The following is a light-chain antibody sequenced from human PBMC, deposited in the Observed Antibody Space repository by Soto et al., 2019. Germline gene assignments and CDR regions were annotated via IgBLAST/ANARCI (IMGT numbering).Light chain of an antibody. Sequence: DVVMIQSPLSLPVTLGQPASISCRSSQSLVHSDGNTYLNWFQQRPGQSPRRLIYKVSNRDSGVPARFSGSGSGTDFTLKISRVEAEDVGLYYCMQATHWPRTFGQGTKVEIK. V-gene: IGKV2-30*02. CDR2: KVS. J-gene: IGKJ1*01. CDR1: QSLVHSDGNTY. CDR3: MQATHWPRT.